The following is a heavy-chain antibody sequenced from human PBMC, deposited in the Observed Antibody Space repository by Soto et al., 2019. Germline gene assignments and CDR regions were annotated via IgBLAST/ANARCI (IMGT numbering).Heavy chain of an antibody. J-gene: IGHJ5*02. Sequence: GGSLRLSCAASGFTFSSYAMHWVRQAPGKGLEWVAVISYDGSNKYYADSVKGRFTISRDNSKNTLYLQMNSLRAEDTAVYYCARDLTQVLGIVLVPAAIGWFDPWGQGTQVTVSS. CDR3: ARDLTQVLGIVLVPAAIGWFDP. D-gene: IGHD2-2*02. V-gene: IGHV3-30-3*01. CDR1: GFTFSSYA. CDR2: ISYDGSNK.